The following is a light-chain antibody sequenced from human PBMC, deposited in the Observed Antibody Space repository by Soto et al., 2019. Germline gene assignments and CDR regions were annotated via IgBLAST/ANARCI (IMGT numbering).Light chain of an antibody. Sequence: DVQMIQSPSAMSASVGDRVTITCRASQDISRFVAWFQQKPGKAPERLIYDTSTLQVGVPSRFSGGGSGTEFTLAISGLRPDDSATYYCLQHNTYPYTFGQGTKLEIK. CDR3: LQHNTYPYT. V-gene: IGKV1-17*03. J-gene: IGKJ2*01. CDR1: QDISRF. CDR2: DTS.